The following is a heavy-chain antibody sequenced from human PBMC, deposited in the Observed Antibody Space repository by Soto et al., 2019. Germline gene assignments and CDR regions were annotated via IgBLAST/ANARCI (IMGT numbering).Heavy chain of an antibody. D-gene: IGHD6-19*01. Sequence: QVQLVQSGAEAKKPGASVNVSCKASGYPFTSYGISWVRQAPGQGLEWMGWISTYNGDTNYARNVQGRVSMTRDTSTNTVYLEMRSLRSDDTAVYYYAREGGYRSGWFDYWGQGTPVTVSS. V-gene: IGHV1-18*01. CDR3: AREGGYRSGWFDY. J-gene: IGHJ4*02. CDR1: GYPFTSYG. CDR2: ISTYNGDT.